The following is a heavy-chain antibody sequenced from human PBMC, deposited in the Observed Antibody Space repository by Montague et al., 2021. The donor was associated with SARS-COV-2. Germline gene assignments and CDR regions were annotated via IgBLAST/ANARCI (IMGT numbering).Heavy chain of an antibody. D-gene: IGHD5-18*01. CDR3: ARAPDVDTAMVIYYYGMDV. J-gene: IGHJ6*02. CDR1: GGSIISTTSN. CDR2: IYYTANT. Sequence: SETLSLTCTVSGGSIISTTSNWGWIRQPPGKGLEWIGSIYYTANTYYTPSLKTRVTISVDTSKNQFSLRLRSVTAADTAVYYCARAPDVDTAMVIYYYGMDVWGQGTTVTVSS. V-gene: IGHV4-39*01.